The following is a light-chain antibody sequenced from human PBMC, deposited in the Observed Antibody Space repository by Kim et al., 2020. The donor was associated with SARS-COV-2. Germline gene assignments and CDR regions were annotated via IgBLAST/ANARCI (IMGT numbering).Light chain of an antibody. CDR3: QQYGSSRT. CDR1: QSVSNNY. V-gene: IGKV3-20*01. Sequence: WSPGERVTLSCRASQSVSNNYLAWYQQKPGQAPRLLIHTASIRAADVPDRISGSGSGTDFTLTINRLEPEDFAVYYCQQYGSSRTFGRGTKVDIK. J-gene: IGKJ1*01. CDR2: TAS.